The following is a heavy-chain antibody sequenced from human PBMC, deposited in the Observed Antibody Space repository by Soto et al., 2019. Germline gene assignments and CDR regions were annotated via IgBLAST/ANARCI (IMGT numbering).Heavy chain of an antibody. CDR3: ARGDGGYSGYDQGVFDY. CDR1: GGSISSGDYY. D-gene: IGHD5-12*01. Sequence: QVQLQESGPGLVKPSQTLSLTCTVSGGSISSGDYYWSWIRQPPGKGLEWIGYIYYSGSTYYNPSLKRRVTTSVDKSKNQFSLKLSSVTAADTAVYYCARGDGGYSGYDQGVFDYWGQGTLVTVSS. V-gene: IGHV4-30-4*01. CDR2: IYYSGST. J-gene: IGHJ4*02.